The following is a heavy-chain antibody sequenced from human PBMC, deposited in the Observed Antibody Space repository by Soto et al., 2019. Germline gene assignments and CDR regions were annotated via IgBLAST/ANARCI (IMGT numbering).Heavy chain of an antibody. D-gene: IGHD3-10*01. Sequence: QVLLQESGPGLVKPSGTLSLTCAVSGDSISSSFRWSWVRQPPGKGLEWIGEIYHTESTVYNPSLKSRVIISVDKPKNQFSLNLDSVTAADTAVYYCARYEFGTFVYWGRGILVTVSS. V-gene: IGHV4-4*02. CDR2: IYHTEST. J-gene: IGHJ4*02. CDR3: ARYEFGTFVY. CDR1: GDSISSSFR.